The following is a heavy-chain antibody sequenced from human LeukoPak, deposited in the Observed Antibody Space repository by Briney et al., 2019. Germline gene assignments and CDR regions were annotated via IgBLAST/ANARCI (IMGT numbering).Heavy chain of an antibody. CDR2: ISGGGDFI. Sequence: GGSLRLSCAASGFTFSNYAVNWVRQAPGKGLEWVSAISGGGDFIYYAESVKGRFTISRDNSKNTVYLQMISLRAEDTAIYYCVKVDGSSFSRARFAYWVPGTLVTVSS. CDR1: GFTFSNYA. CDR3: VKVDGSSFSRARFAY. D-gene: IGHD6-6*01. J-gene: IGHJ4*02. V-gene: IGHV3-23*01.